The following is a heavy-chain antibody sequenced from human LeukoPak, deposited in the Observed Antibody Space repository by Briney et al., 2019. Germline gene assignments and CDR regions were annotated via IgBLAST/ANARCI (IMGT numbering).Heavy chain of an antibody. D-gene: IGHD2-15*01. J-gene: IGHJ4*02. CDR2: INHSGST. CDR3: ARGWRTRMPFDY. V-gene: IGHV4-34*01. CDR1: GGSFSDYY. Sequence: SETLSLTCAVYGGSFSDYYWSWIRQPPGKGLEWIGEINHSGSTNYNPSLKSRVTISVDTSKNQFSLKLSSVTAADTAVYYCARGWRTRMPFDYWGQGTLVTVSS.